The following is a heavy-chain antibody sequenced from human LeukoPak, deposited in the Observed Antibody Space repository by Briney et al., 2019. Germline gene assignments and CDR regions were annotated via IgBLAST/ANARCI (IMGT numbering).Heavy chain of an antibody. CDR1: GGSISSSSYY. CDR3: VRSYFDWLFIFDP. V-gene: IGHV4-39*01. Sequence: SETLSLTCTVSGGSISSSSYYWGWIRQPPGKGLEWIGSIYYSGSTYYNPSLKSRVTISVDTSKNQFSLKLSSVTAADTAVYYCVRSYFDWLFIFDPWGQGTLVTVSS. CDR2: IYYSGST. J-gene: IGHJ5*02. D-gene: IGHD3-9*01.